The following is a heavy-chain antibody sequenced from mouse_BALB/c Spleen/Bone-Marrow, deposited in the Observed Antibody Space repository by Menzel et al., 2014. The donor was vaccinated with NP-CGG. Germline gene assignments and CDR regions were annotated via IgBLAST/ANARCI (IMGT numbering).Heavy chain of an antibody. J-gene: IGHJ4*01. CDR2: ISSGSSTI. CDR3: ARLTFPTATYYYAMDY. D-gene: IGHD1-2*01. Sequence: DVQLVESGGGLVQPGGSRKLSCAASGFTFSSFGMHWVRQAPEKGREWVAYISSGSSTIYYADTVKGRFTISRDNPKNTLFLQMTSLRSEDTAMYYCARLTFPTATYYYAMDYWGQGTSVTVSS. V-gene: IGHV5-17*02. CDR1: GFTFSSFG.